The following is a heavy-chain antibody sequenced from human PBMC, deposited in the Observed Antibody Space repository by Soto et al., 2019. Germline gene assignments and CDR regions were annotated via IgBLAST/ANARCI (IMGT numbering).Heavy chain of an antibody. D-gene: IGHD6-25*01. CDR2: MSPHNGNI. Sequence: QVQLVQSGAEVKKPGASVKVSCKASGYTFTTYDIHWVRRAPGQGLEWMGWMSPHNGNIGFAQKFRDRVTIARNTSISTAYMELSGLRSEDTAVYYCARRKERSGPHYFDYWGQGTLVTVSS. J-gene: IGHJ4*02. CDR1: GYTFTTYD. CDR3: ARRKERSGPHYFDY. V-gene: IGHV1-8*01.